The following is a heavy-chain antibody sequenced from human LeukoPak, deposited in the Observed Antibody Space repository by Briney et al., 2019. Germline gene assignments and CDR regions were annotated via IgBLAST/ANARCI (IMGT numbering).Heavy chain of an antibody. V-gene: IGHV3-21*01. CDR3: GRAFPPLRTSSAGDL. Sequence: PAGSLRLSCSASGFTFSDYDMNWVRQAPGKGLEWVSSISGLSSYTYYGESVKGRFSISRDNAKNSLYLQMNSLGAEDTATYYCGRAFPPLRTSSAGDLWGQGILVTVSS. J-gene: IGHJ4*02. CDR1: GFTFSDYD. CDR2: ISGLSSYT. D-gene: IGHD3-16*01.